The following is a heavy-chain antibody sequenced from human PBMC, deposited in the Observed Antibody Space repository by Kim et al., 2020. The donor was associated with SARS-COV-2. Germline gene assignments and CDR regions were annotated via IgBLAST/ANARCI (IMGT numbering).Heavy chain of an antibody. CDR3: AREFVLLWPRRKRLSAFDI. Sequence: GGSLRLSCAASGFTFSSYAMHWVRQAPGKGLEWVAVISYDGSNKYYADSVKGRFTISRDNSKNTLYLQMNSLRAEDTAVYYCAREFVLLWPRRKRLSAFDIWGQGTMVTVSS. CDR1: GFTFSSYA. CDR2: ISYDGSNK. V-gene: IGHV3-30*04. J-gene: IGHJ3*02. D-gene: IGHD3-10*01.